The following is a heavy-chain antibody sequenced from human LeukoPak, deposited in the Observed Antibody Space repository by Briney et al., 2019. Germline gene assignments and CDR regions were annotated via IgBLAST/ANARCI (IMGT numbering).Heavy chain of an antibody. CDR2: IDPNSGDT. V-gene: IGHV1-2*02. J-gene: IGHJ4*02. D-gene: IGHD5-18*01. CDR1: GYTFTGYY. Sequence: ASVKVSCKASGYTFTGYYMHWVRQAPGQGLEWMGWIDPNSGDTNYAQKFQGRVTMTRDTSINTAYMELSRLRSDDTAVYYCARDRSPAPGRSYGRGHFDYWGQGTLVTVSS. CDR3: ARDRSPAPGRSYGRGHFDY.